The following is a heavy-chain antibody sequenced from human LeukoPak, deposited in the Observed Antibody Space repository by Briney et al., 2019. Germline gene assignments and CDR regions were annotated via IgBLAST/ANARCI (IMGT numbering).Heavy chain of an antibody. CDR2: LSDSGVYT. V-gene: IGHV3-23*01. D-gene: IGHD4-17*01. J-gene: IGHJ4*02. CDR3: AKKAHYDAYAKYFDY. Sequence: GGSLRLSCAASGFTFSNYAMTWVRQAPGKGLEWVSILSDSGVYTYYADSVKGRFTISRDNSNNMLYLQMNSLRAEDTAVYYRAKKAHYDAYAKYFDYWGQGTLVTVSS. CDR1: GFTFSNYA.